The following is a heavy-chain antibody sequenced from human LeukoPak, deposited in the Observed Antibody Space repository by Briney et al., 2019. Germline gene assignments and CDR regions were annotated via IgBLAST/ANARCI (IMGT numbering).Heavy chain of an antibody. CDR3: ARTPPGGLIDY. CDR1: GYTFTSYD. CDR2: MSPKSANT. J-gene: IGHJ4*02. D-gene: IGHD3-10*01. Sequence: ASVKVSCKASGYTFTSYDINWVRQASGQGLEWMGWMSPKSANTGYAQKFQGRVTITRDTSISTAYMELGSLTSEDTAVYHCARTPPGGLIDYWGQGTLVTVSS. V-gene: IGHV1-8*03.